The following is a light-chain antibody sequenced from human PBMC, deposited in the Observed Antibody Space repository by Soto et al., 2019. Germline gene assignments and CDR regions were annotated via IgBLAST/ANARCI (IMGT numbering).Light chain of an antibody. V-gene: IGLV2-14*03. CDR2: DVS. Sequence: QSALTQPASVSGSPGQSITISCTGTSSDVGGYNYVSWYQHHPGKAPKLMIYDVSNRPSGLSYRFSGSKSGNTASLTISGLQAEDEADYYCSSYTSSSTLVFGGGTKVTVL. CDR1: SSDVGGYNY. CDR3: SSYTSSSTLV. J-gene: IGLJ2*01.